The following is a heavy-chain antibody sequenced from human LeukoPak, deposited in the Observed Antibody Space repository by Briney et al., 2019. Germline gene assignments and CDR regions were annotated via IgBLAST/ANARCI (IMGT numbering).Heavy chain of an antibody. V-gene: IGHV3-74*01. CDR3: SRSAYYDGSGNYYDY. CDR2: ISDGGSTT. J-gene: IGHJ4*02. CDR1: GSTFSSYW. Sequence: GGSLRLSCAASGSTFSSYWMHWVRQAPGKGLVWVSRISDGGSTTTYADSVKGRFTISRDNAKNTLYLQMNGLRAEDTAVYYCSRSAYYDGSGNYYDYWGQGTLVTVSS. D-gene: IGHD3-22*01.